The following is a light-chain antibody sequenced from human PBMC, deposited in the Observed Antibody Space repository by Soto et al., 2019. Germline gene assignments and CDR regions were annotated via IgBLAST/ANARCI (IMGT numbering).Light chain of an antibody. V-gene: IGLV2-8*01. J-gene: IGLJ2*01. CDR1: SSDVGGYNY. CDR3: SSYAGSNNPHVV. CDR2: EVS. Sequence: QSVLTQPPSASGSPGQSVTISCTGTSSDVGGYNYVSWYQQHPGKAPKLTIYEVSKRPSGVPDRFSGSKSGNTASLTVSGLQAEDEADYYCSSYAGSNNPHVVFGGGTKLTVL.